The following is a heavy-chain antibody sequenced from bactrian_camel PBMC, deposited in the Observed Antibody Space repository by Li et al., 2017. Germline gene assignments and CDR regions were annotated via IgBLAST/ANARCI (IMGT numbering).Heavy chain of an antibody. CDR1: GFAFSHYD. D-gene: IGHD2*01. CDR2: INSAGTNT. Sequence: VQLVESGGGLVQPGGRLRLSCAASGFAFSHYDIIWVRQAPGKGLEYVSGINSAGTNTYYEDSVMGRFSISRDNAKDMVYLEMTSLQTDDTGVHYCADYSGGLSLSTDFSYWGQGTQVTVS. J-gene: IGHJ6*01. V-gene: IGHV3S40*01. CDR3: ADYSGGLSLSTDFSY.